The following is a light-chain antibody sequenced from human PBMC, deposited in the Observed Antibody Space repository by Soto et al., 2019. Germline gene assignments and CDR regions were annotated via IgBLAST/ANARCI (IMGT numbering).Light chain of an antibody. J-gene: IGLJ2*01. Sequence: QSVLTQPPSASGTPGQRVTISCSGSTSNIGTNAVNWYQQLPGTAPKLLIYGNNQRPSGVPDRFSGSKSGTSASLAISGLQSEDEADYYCATWDDSLNGHVIFGGGTKVTVL. CDR1: TSNIGTNA. CDR3: ATWDDSLNGHVI. CDR2: GNN. V-gene: IGLV1-44*01.